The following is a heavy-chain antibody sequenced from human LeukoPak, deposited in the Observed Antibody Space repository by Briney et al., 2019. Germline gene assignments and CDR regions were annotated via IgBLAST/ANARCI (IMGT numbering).Heavy chain of an antibody. J-gene: IGHJ6*03. D-gene: IGHD3-10*01. CDR2: INSDGINT. CDR1: GFTFSNYW. CDR3: AKDQGGRLWFGEINYYYYYMDV. Sequence: PGGSLRLSCAASGFTFSNYWMHWVRQAPGKGLAWVSRINSDGINTSYADSVKGRFTISRDNAKNTLNLQMNSLRAEDTAVYYCAKDQGGRLWFGEINYYYYYMDVWGKGTTVTISS. V-gene: IGHV3-74*01.